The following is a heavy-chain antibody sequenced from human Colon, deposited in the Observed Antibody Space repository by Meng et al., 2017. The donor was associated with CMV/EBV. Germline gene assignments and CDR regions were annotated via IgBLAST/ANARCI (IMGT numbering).Heavy chain of an antibody. CDR1: GFTFSAYI. Sequence: GESLKISCAASGFTFSAYIMNWVRQAPGKGLEWVSSISSSSSYIYYADSVKGRFTISRDNAKNSLYLQMNSLRAEDTAVYYCASRAVAGGIWGQGTMVTVSS. CDR2: ISSSSSYI. CDR3: ASRAVAGGI. J-gene: IGHJ3*02. V-gene: IGHV3-21*01. D-gene: IGHD6-19*01.